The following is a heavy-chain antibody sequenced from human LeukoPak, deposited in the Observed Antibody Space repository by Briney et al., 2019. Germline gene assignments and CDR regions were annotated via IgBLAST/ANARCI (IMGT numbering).Heavy chain of an antibody. J-gene: IGHJ6*03. D-gene: IGHD6-13*01. CDR2: ISGSGGST. CDR1: GFTFSSYA. Sequence: GGSLRLSCAASGFTFSSYAMSGVRQAPGKGLEWVSPISGSGGSTYHADSVKGRFTISRDNSKNTLYLQMNSLRAEDTAVYYCARGQQQLVRNYYYMDVWGKGTTVTVSS. V-gene: IGHV3-23*01. CDR3: ARGQQQLVRNYYYMDV.